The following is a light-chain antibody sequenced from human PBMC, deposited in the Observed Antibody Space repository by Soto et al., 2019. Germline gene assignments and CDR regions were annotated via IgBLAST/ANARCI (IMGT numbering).Light chain of an antibody. Sequence: QSALAQPASVSGSPGEAIAISCTGTSSDVGGYDYVSWYQQHPDKAPKLMIYEVTKRPSGVSNRFSGSKSGNTASLTISGLQPEDEADYYCSSHTSGNTRVFGRGTKVTVL. V-gene: IGLV2-14*01. CDR1: SSDVGGYDY. CDR2: EVT. CDR3: SSHTSGNTRV. J-gene: IGLJ1*01.